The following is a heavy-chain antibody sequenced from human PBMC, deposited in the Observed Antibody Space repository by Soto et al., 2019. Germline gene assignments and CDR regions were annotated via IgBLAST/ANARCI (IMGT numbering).Heavy chain of an antibody. V-gene: IGHV4-34*01. Sequence: SETMSLTYAVYGGYFSGYYWSRIRQPPGKGLEWIGEINHSGSTNYNPSLRSRVTISVDTSKNQFSLKLSSVTAADTAVYYCARQSQGYCSSTSCYAGWFDPWGQGTLVTVSS. J-gene: IGHJ5*02. CDR3: ARQSQGYCSSTSCYAGWFDP. D-gene: IGHD2-2*01. CDR1: GGYFSGYY. CDR2: INHSGST.